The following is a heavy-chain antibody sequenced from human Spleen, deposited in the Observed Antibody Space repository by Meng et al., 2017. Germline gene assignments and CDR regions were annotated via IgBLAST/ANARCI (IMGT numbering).Heavy chain of an antibody. CDR1: GGSISFYY. J-gene: IGHJ4*02. D-gene: IGHD7-27*01. CDR2: IYDSGST. Sequence: SETLSLTCTVSGGSISFYYWSWIRQSPGKGLEWIGCIYDSGSTNYNPSLKSRVTISVETSKNQFSLKLSSVTAADTAVYYCARDPRLGGVYFDYWGQGTLVTVSS. V-gene: IGHV4-59*01. CDR3: ARDPRLGGVYFDY.